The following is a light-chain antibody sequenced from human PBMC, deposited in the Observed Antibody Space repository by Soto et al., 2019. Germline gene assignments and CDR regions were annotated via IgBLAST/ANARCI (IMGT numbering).Light chain of an antibody. Sequence: DIQMTQSPSSVSAFVGESVTITCHASQRISAFLNWYHQKPGKAPKLLIYSASYLQSGVPSNFSGSGSGTDFTLSIVTLQPEDSGTYFCQKVNDYPYTFAQGTKVDIK. V-gene: IGKV1-39*01. J-gene: IGKJ2*01. CDR3: QKVNDYPYT. CDR2: SAS. CDR1: QRISAF.